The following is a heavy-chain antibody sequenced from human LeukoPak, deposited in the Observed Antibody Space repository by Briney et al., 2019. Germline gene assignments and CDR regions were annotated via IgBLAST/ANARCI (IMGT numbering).Heavy chain of an antibody. V-gene: IGHV3-21*01. J-gene: IGHJ5*02. CDR1: GFTFSSYS. Sequence: GGSLRLSCAASGFTFSSYSMNWVRQAPGKGLEWVSSISNSSSYIYYADSVKGRFTISRDNAKNSLYLQMNSLRAEDTAVYYCARALTTVTNNWFDPWGQGTLVTVSS. D-gene: IGHD4-11*01. CDR3: ARALTTVTNNWFDP. CDR2: ISNSSSYI.